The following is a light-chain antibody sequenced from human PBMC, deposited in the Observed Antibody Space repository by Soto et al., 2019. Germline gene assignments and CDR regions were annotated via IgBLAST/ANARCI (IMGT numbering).Light chain of an antibody. CDR2: DAS. Sequence: DIQMTQSPSTLSASVADRVTIACRASQNITSWLAWYQLKPGKAPKLLIYDASTLESGVPSRFSGSGSATEFTLTINSLQPDDFVTYYCQQYNSFPFTFGQGTKLEI. V-gene: IGKV1-5*01. J-gene: IGKJ2*01. CDR3: QQYNSFPFT. CDR1: QNITSW.